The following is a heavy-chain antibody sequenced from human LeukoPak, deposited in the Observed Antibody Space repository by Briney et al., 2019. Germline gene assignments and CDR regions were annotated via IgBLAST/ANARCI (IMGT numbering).Heavy chain of an antibody. J-gene: IGHJ6*03. CDR2: IRFDGSNK. CDR1: GFTFSSYG. CDR3: AKDGEWLALYYYHYMDV. V-gene: IGHV3-30*02. D-gene: IGHD6-19*01. Sequence: PGGSLRLSCAASGFTFSSYGMHWVRQAPGKGLEWVALIRFDGSNKYYADSAKGRFTISRDNSKNTLYLQMNSLRSEDTAVYYCAKDGEWLALYYYHYMDVWGKGTTVTISS.